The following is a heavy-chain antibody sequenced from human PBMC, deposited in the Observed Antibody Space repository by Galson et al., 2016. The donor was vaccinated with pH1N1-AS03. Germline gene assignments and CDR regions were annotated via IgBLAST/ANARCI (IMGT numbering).Heavy chain of an antibody. J-gene: IGHJ6*02. CDR1: GHIFANYW. D-gene: IGHD6-6*01. Sequence: QSGAEVKKPGESLKISCKGSGHIFANYWIGWVRQTPGKGLEWMGLIYPGDSDTRYNPSFQGQVTISADKSLSTAYLQWSSLKASDTAMYYCASSRIAAHTYYYHGIDVWGQGTTVTVSS. V-gene: IGHV5-51*01. CDR2: IYPGDSDT. CDR3: ASSRIAAHTYYYHGIDV.